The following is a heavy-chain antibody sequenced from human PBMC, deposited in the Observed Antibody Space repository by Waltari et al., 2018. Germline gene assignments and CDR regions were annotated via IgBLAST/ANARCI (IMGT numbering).Heavy chain of an antibody. CDR2: VSSLSDDM. V-gene: IGHV3-48*02. CDR3: APHPHWLAQWVP. D-gene: IGHD6-19*01. J-gene: IGHJ5*02. Sequence: EARLVESGGGVVQPGGSLRLSCAAAQFVFTDSHMNWVRQAPGKGRECIDYVSSLSDDMYYSDSVKGLFTISRDNAKKSLDLQMDSLRDEDTAVYYCAPHPHWLAQWVPWGQGTLVTVSS. CDR1: QFVFTDSH.